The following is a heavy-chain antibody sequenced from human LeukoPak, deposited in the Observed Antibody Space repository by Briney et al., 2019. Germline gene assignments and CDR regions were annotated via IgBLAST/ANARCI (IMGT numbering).Heavy chain of an antibody. CDR1: GGSISSGGYY. J-gene: IGHJ4*02. D-gene: IGHD1-26*01. Sequence: PSETLSLTCTVSGGSISSGGYYWSWIRQPPGKGLEWIGSIYYSGSTNYNPSLKSRVTISVDTSKNQFSLKLSSVTAADTAVYFCARPNNLGATTPYGYWGQGTLVTVSS. CDR3: ARPNNLGATTPYGY. CDR2: IYYSGST. V-gene: IGHV4-61*08.